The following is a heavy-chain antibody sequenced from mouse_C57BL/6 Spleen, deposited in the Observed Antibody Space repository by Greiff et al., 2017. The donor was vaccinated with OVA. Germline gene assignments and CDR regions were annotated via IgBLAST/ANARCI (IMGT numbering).Heavy chain of an antibody. CDR1: GFSLSTSGMG. CDR2: IYWDDDK. CDR3: ARRITTVVAERNYYAMDY. V-gene: IGHV8-12*01. D-gene: IGHD1-1*01. Sequence: QVTLKESGPGILQSSQTLSLTCSFSGFSLSTSGMGVSWIRQPSGKGLEWLAHIYWDDDKRYNPSLKSRLTISKDTSRNQVFLKITSVDTADTATYYCARRITTVVAERNYYAMDYWGQGTSVTVSS. J-gene: IGHJ4*01.